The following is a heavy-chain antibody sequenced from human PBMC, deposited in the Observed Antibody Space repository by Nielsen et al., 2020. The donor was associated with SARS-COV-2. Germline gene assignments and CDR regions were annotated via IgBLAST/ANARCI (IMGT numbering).Heavy chain of an antibody. Sequence: SVKVSCKTSGGTFSTYAISWVRQAPGQGLEWMGGIIPIFGTANYAQKFQGRVTITADKSTSTAYMELSSLRSEDTAVYYCARGVGMGYSSSWYVPFPPRYYFDYWGQGTLVTVSS. D-gene: IGHD6-13*01. J-gene: IGHJ4*02. CDR3: ARGVGMGYSSSWYVPFPPRYYFDY. CDR2: IIPIFGTA. CDR1: GGTFSTYA. V-gene: IGHV1-69*06.